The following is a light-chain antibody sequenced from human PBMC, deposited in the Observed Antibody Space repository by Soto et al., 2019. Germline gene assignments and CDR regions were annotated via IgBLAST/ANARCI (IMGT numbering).Light chain of an antibody. CDR2: GAS. J-gene: IGKJ5*01. V-gene: IGKV3-15*01. Sequence: EIVLTQSPGTLSLSPCERVTVSCRPSQSISSNYVAWYQQKPGQAPRLLIYGASTRATGIPARFSGSGSGTEFTLTISSLQSEDFAIYYCQQYNTWPINCGQGKRLAIK. CDR3: QQYNTWPIN. CDR1: QSISSN.